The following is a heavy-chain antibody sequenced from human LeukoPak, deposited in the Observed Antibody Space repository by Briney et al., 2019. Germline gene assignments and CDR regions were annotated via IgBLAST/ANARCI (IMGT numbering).Heavy chain of an antibody. CDR1: GGTFSSYA. CDR2: IIPIFGTA. V-gene: IGHV1-69*05. J-gene: IGHJ4*02. Sequence: ASVKVSCKASGGTFSSYAISWVRQAPGQGLEWMGRIIPIFGTANYAQKFQGRVTITTDESTSTAYMELSSLRSEDTAVYYRARAGSCSGGSCYPPPFDYWGQGTLVTVSS. D-gene: IGHD2-15*01. CDR3: ARAGSCSGGSCYPPPFDY.